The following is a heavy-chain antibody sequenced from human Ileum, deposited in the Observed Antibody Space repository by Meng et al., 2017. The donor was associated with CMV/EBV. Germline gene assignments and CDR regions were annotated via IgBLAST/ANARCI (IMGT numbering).Heavy chain of an antibody. V-gene: IGHV1-46*01. CDR1: GYNFIDNY. CDR2: INPSGGGT. J-gene: IGHJ4*02. Sequence: QVQLVQSGAEVKKPGASVKVSCKASGYNFIDNYMHWVRQAPGQGLEWMAIINPSGGGTSYAQKFQGRLTMTRDTSTSTVYMELTSLRSEDTAVYYCVRASYTGSFQLDYWGQGTLVTVSS. D-gene: IGHD1-26*01. CDR3: VRASYTGSFQLDY.